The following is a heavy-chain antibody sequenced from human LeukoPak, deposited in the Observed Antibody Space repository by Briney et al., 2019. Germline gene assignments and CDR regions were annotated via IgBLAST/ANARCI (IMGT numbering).Heavy chain of an antibody. Sequence: ASVKVSCKASGGTFSSYAISWVRQAPGQGLEWMGGIIPIFGTANYAQKFQGRVTITADESTSTAYMELSSLRSEDTAVYYCASGYSSSSIYYYMDVWGKGTTVTVSS. D-gene: IGHD6-6*01. V-gene: IGHV1-69*13. J-gene: IGHJ6*03. CDR3: ASGYSSSSIYYYMDV. CDR2: IIPIFGTA. CDR1: GGTFSSYA.